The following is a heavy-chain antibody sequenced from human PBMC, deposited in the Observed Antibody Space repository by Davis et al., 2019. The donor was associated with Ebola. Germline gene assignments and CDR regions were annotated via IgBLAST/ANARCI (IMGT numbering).Heavy chain of an antibody. J-gene: IGHJ1*01. CDR2: INHSGST. CDR3: ARGGLYDPLRGYFQH. V-gene: IGHV4-34*01. Sequence: PSETLSLTCAVYGGSFSGYYWTWIRQPPGKGLDWIGEINHSGSTNYNPSLKSRVTISVDTSKNQFSLKLSAVTAADTAVYYCARGGLYDPLRGYFQHWGQGTLVTVSS. D-gene: IGHD3-16*01. CDR1: GGSFSGYY.